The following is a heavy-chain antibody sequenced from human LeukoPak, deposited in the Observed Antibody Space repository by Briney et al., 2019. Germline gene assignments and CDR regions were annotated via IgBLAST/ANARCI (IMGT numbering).Heavy chain of an antibody. D-gene: IGHD3-10*01. CDR1: GLTFSTFG. CDR3: ANHRSAFEF. CDR2: ISGSASGH. J-gene: IGHJ4*02. Sequence: PGGSLRLSCAASGLTFSTFGMSWISQSPGKGLEWVSAISGSASGHIPNYADSVKGRFTISRDNYKNALYLQMNSLRVEDTAVYYCANHRSAFEFWGQGTLVTVSS. V-gene: IGHV3-23*01.